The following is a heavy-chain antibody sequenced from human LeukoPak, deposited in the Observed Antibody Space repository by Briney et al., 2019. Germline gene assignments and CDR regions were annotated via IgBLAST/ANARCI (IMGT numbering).Heavy chain of an antibody. CDR2: IKQDGSEK. V-gene: IGHV3-7*01. CDR3: ARGGGDTYFYDSSGYSPFDY. CDR1: GFTFSSYW. Sequence: PGGSLRLSCAASGFTFSSYWMSWVRQAPGKGLERVANIKQDGSEKYYVDSVKGRFTISRDNAKKSLYLQMNSPRAEDTAVYYCARGGGDTYFYDSSGYSPFDYWGQGTLVTVSS. D-gene: IGHD3-22*01. J-gene: IGHJ4*02.